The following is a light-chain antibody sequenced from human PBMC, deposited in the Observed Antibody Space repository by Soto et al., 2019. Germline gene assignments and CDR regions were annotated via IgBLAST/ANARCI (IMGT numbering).Light chain of an antibody. Sequence: QSALTQPASVSGSPGQSITISCTGSSSDICRYNLVSWYQQHPGKAPKLIIYEDIGRPSGVSDRFSGSKSGNTASLTISGLHTEYEADYYRRSYAGGASVVFGGGTKLTVL. V-gene: IGLV2-23*01. CDR1: SSDICRYNL. J-gene: IGLJ2*01. CDR3: RSYAGGASVV. CDR2: EDI.